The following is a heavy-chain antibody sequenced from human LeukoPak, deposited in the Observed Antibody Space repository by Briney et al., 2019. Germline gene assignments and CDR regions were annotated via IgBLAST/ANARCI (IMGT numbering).Heavy chain of an antibody. D-gene: IGHD5-18*01. Sequence: GGSLRLSCAASGFTFSRYWMSWARQAPGKGLEWVANIKEDGSQKNYVDSVRGRFTIFRDNAKNSVYLQINSLRADDTAVYYCARSLLWLPGVFDYWGQGTLVTVSS. CDR1: GFTFSRYW. CDR2: IKEDGSQK. V-gene: IGHV3-7*01. CDR3: ARSLLWLPGVFDY. J-gene: IGHJ4*02.